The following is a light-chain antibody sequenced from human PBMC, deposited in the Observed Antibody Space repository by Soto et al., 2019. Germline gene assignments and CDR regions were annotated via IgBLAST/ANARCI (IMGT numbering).Light chain of an antibody. CDR2: SAS. J-gene: IGKJ3*01. CDR1: QSVNNN. Sequence: EIVMTQSPVTLSVSPGERATLSCTASQSVNNNVAWYQQKPGHTPRLLIYSASIGATGTPARFSGSGSGSDFTLTISSLQSEDFAVYYCQQYGSSPLFTFGPGTKVDIK. V-gene: IGKV3-15*01. CDR3: QQYGSSPLFT.